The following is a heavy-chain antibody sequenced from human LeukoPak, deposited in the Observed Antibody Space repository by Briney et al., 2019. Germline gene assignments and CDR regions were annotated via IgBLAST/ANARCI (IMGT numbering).Heavy chain of an antibody. V-gene: IGHV4-59*11. CDR3: ARLLDNDSSGDPDTFDM. CDR1: GGSISRHF. D-gene: IGHD3-22*01. J-gene: IGHJ3*02. Sequence: PSETLSLTCSVSGGSISRHFWSWLRQPPGKGLEWLAFIHYSGRTKYNPSLQSRVTISIDTSENNFSLKLTSVTAADTAVYYCARLLDNDSSGDPDTFDMWGQGTVVTVSS. CDR2: IHYSGRT.